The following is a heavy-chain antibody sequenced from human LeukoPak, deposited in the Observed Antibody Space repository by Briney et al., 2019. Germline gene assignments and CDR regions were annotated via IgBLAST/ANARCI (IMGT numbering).Heavy chain of an antibody. CDR3: ARGGLLNCSSGSCYLVDV. D-gene: IGHD2-15*01. Sequence: ASVKVSCKASGYTFTGYYMHWVRQAPGRGLEWMGRINPNSGGTNYAQKFQGRVTMTRDTSISTAYMELTRLRSDDTAVYYCARGGLLNCSSGSCYLVDVWGKGTTVTVSS. CDR2: INPNSGGT. V-gene: IGHV1-2*06. J-gene: IGHJ6*04. CDR1: GYTFTGYY.